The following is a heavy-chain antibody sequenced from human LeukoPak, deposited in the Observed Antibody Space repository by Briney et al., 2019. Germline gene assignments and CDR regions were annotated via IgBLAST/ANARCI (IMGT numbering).Heavy chain of an antibody. CDR1: GGSFSGYY. Sequence: SETLSLTCAVYGGSFSGYYWSWIRQPPGKGLEWIGEINHSGSTNYNPSLKSRVTISVDTSKNQFSRKLSSVTAADTAVYYCAGIAVAGTVGYWGQGTLVTVSS. V-gene: IGHV4-34*01. J-gene: IGHJ4*02. CDR3: AGIAVAGTVGY. CDR2: INHSGST. D-gene: IGHD6-19*01.